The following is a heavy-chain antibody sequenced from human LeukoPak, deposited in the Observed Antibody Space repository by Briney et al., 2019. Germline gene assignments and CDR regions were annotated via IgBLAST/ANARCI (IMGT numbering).Heavy chain of an antibody. CDR2: IYYSGST. J-gene: IGHJ4*02. Sequence: SENLSLTCTVSGGSISSGGYYWSWIRQHPGKGLEWIGYIYYSGSTYYNLSLKSRVTISVDTSKNQFSLKLSSVTAADTAVYYCARATPDYYDSSGYYLYYFDYWGQGTLVTVSS. CDR3: ARATPDYYDSSGYYLYYFDY. D-gene: IGHD3-22*01. V-gene: IGHV4-31*03. CDR1: GGSISSGGYY.